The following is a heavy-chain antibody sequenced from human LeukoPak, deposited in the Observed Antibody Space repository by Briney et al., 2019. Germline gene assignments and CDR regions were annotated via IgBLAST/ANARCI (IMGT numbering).Heavy chain of an antibody. J-gene: IGHJ4*02. V-gene: IGHV3-30*02. CDR1: GFTFSSYA. CDR3: AKDQGGYFDY. CDR2: IRLDGSDK. Sequence: GGSLRLSCAASGFTFSSYAMTWVRQAPGKGLEWVAFIRLDGSDKYYADSVKGRFTISRDNSKNTLYLQMNSLRAEDTAVYYCAKDQGGYFDYWGQGTLVTVSS. D-gene: IGHD2-15*01.